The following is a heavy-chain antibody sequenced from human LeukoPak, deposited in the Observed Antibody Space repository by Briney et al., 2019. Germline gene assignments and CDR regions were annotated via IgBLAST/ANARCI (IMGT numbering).Heavy chain of an antibody. Sequence: GESLKISCKASGFTFTNYWIGWVRQMPGKGLEWMGIVYPGDSDTRYSPSFQGQVTISVDKSISTAYLQWRSLKASDTAMYYCAGHSFHTVDAFDIWGHGTKVTVS. CDR2: VYPGDSDT. V-gene: IGHV5-51*01. CDR3: AGHSFHTVDAFDI. D-gene: IGHD2/OR15-2a*01. CDR1: GFTFTNYW. J-gene: IGHJ3*02.